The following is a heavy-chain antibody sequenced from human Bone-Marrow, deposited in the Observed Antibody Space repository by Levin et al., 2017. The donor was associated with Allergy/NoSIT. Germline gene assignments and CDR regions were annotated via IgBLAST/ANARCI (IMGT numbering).Heavy chain of an antibody. D-gene: IGHD6-13*01. CDR1: GFTFSSYW. CDR3: TREDSSLPFDY. J-gene: IGHJ4*02. CDR2: IKQDGSEK. Sequence: QAGGSLRLSCAASGFTFSSYWMSWVRQAPGKGLEWVANIKQDGSEKYYVDSVKGRFTISRDNAKNSLYLQMSSLRAEDTAVYYCTREDSSLPFDYWGQGTLVTVSS. V-gene: IGHV3-7*01.